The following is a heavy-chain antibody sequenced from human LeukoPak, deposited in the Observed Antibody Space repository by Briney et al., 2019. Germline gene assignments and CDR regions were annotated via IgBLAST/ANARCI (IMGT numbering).Heavy chain of an antibody. Sequence: GGSLRLSCAASGFSFSRNGMHWVRQAPGKGLEWVAVISYDGSDKYHADSVKGRFTISRDNSKNTLYLQMNSLRAEDTAVYFCASTVTSNKVQHWGQGTLVTVSS. CDR3: ASTVTSNKVQH. D-gene: IGHD4-17*01. CDR2: ISYDGSDK. CDR1: GFSFSRNG. J-gene: IGHJ1*01. V-gene: IGHV3-30*03.